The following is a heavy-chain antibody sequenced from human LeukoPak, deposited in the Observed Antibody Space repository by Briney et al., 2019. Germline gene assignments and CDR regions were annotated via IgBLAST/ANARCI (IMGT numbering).Heavy chain of an antibody. D-gene: IGHD2-2*03. CDR1: GGSISTDY. V-gene: IGHV4-59*08. CDR2: IYYSGST. CDR3: ARHGSTDYFDY. Sequence: SETLSLTCTVSGGSISTDYWNWIRQPPGKELEWVGYIYYSGSTNYNPSLKSRVTISVDTSTNQFSLRLSSVTAADTAVYYCARHGSTDYFDYWGQGTLVTVSS. J-gene: IGHJ4*02.